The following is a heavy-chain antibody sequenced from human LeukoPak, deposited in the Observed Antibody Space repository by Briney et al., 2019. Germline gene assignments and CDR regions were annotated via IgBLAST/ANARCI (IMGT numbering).Heavy chain of an antibody. CDR1: GFTFSSYA. J-gene: IGHJ4*02. CDR3: AKDQAIFGVVTGFDY. V-gene: IGHV3-23*01. Sequence: GGSLRLSCAASGFTFSSYAMSWVRQAPGKGLEWVSAISGSGGSTYYANSVKGRFTISRDNSKNTLYLQMNSLRAEDTAVYYCAKDQAIFGVVTGFDYWGQGTLVTVSS. D-gene: IGHD3-3*01. CDR2: ISGSGGST.